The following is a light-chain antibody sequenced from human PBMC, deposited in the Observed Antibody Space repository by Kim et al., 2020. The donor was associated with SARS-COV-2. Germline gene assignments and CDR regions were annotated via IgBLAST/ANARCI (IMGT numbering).Light chain of an antibody. V-gene: IGKV1-6*01. Sequence: AIRMTQSPSSLSASVGDRVTITCRASQDIRNDLGWYQQKPGKAPKVLIYAASSLQSGVPSRFSGSGSGADFTLTISSLQTEDFATYYCLQDYNFPYTFGQGTKLEI. CDR1: QDIRND. J-gene: IGKJ2*01. CDR3: LQDYNFPYT. CDR2: AAS.